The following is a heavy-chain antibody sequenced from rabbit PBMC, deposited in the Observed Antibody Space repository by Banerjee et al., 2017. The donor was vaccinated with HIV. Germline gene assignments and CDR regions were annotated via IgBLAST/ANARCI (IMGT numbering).Heavy chain of an antibody. Sequence: QSLEESGGDLVKPEGSLRLTCTASGFSFSSSYWMTWVRQAPGKGLEWITCIYGGSSGVTYYASWANGRFTIPLDNAQNTVFLQMTSLTAADTATYFCARNYDLWGPGTLVTDS. CDR2: IYGGSSGVT. D-gene: IGHD2-1*01. V-gene: IGHV1S40*01. J-gene: IGHJ4*01. CDR3: ARNYDL. CDR1: GFSFSSSYW.